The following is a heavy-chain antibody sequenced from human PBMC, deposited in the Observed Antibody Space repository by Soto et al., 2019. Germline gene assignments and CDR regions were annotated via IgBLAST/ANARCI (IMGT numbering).Heavy chain of an antibody. CDR2: INPSGGST. D-gene: IGHD5-18*01. Sequence: QVQLVQSGAEVKKPGASVKVSCKASGYTFTSYYMHWVRQAPGQGLEWMGIINPSGGSTSYAQKFQGRVPMTRDTSTSTVYMELSSLRSEDTAVYYCARVYPSATRYGYVGNNWFDPWGQGTLVTVSS. J-gene: IGHJ5*02. CDR3: ARVYPSATRYGYVGNNWFDP. CDR1: GYTFTSYY. V-gene: IGHV1-46*03.